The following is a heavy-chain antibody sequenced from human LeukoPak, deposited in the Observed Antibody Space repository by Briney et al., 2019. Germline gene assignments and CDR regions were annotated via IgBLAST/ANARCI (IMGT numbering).Heavy chain of an antibody. D-gene: IGHD2-15*01. CDR3: ARSSAYCSGGSCYLSPQYYYYMDV. V-gene: IGHV4-59*01. CDR1: GGSISSYY. Sequence: ASETLSLTCTVSGGSISSYYWSWIRQPPGQGLEWIGCIYYSGSTNYNPSLKSRVTISVDTSKNQFSLKLSSVTAADTAVYYCARSSAYCSGGSCYLSPQYYYYMDVWGKGTTVTVSS. CDR2: IYYSGST. J-gene: IGHJ6*03.